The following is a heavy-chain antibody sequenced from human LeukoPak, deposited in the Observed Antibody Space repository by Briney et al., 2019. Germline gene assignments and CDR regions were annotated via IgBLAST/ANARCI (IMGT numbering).Heavy chain of an antibody. V-gene: IGHV3-7*01. Sequence: GGSLRLSCAASGFTFSSYWMSWVRQAPGKGLEWVANIKQDGSEKYYVDSVKGRFTISRDNAENSLYLQMNSLRAEDTAVYYCARDGYDFWSAARDWFDPWGQGTLVTVSS. J-gene: IGHJ5*02. CDR3: ARDGYDFWSAARDWFDP. CDR2: IKQDGSEK. CDR1: GFTFSSYW. D-gene: IGHD3-3*01.